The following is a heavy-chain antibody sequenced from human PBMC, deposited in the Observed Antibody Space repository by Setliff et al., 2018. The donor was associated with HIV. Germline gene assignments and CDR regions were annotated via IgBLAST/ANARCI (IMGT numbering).Heavy chain of an antibody. CDR2: ISGSGGTT. V-gene: IGHV3-23*01. D-gene: IGHD6-6*01. CDR3: AKAVAQQFVSFFDH. J-gene: IGHJ4*02. Sequence: QSGGSLRLSCAGSGFAFSSYAMSWVRQAPGKGLEWVSAISGSGGTTNYADSVKGRFTISRDNSKNTLYLQMNSLRAEDTAVYYCAKAVAQQFVSFFDHWGQGTLVTVSS. CDR1: GFAFSSYA.